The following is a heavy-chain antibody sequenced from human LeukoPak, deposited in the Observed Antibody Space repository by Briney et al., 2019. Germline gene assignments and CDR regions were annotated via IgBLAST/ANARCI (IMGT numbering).Heavy chain of an antibody. J-gene: IGHJ5*02. CDR2: INHSGST. CDR3: ARVADRRSIAAARYNWFDP. CDR1: GGSFSGYY. Sequence: SETLSLTCAAYGGSFSGYYWSWIRQPPGKGLEWIGEINHSGSTNYNPSPKSRVTISVDTSKNQFSLKLSSVTAADTAVYYCARVADRRSIAAARYNWFDPWGQGTLVTVSS. D-gene: IGHD6-13*01. V-gene: IGHV4-34*01.